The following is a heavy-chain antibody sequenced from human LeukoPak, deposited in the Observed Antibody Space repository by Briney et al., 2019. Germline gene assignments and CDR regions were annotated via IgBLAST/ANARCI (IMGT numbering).Heavy chain of an antibody. V-gene: IGHV2-70*11. CDR3: ARGMVRGVTLDF. D-gene: IGHD3-10*01. CDR2: IDWDDEK. CDR1: GFSLTTSGVC. J-gene: IGHJ4*02. Sequence: SGPALVKPTQTLTLTCTFSGFSLTTSGVCVSWIRQPPGKALEWLARIDWDDEKYYSTSLKTRLTISKDTSKNQVVLTMTNMDPVDTATYICARGMVRGVTLDFWGQGTLVSVSS.